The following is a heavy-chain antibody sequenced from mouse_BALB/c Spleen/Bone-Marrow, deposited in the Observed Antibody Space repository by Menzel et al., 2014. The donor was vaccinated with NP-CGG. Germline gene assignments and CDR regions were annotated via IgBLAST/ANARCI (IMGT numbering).Heavy chain of an antibody. CDR2: IWAGGST. D-gene: IGHD2-1*01. V-gene: IGHV2-9*02. CDR1: GFSLTSYG. Sequence: VNVVESGPGLVAPSQRLSIPCTVSGFSLTSYGVHWVRQPPGKGLEWLGVIWAGGSTNYNSALMSRLSISKDESKSQVFLKMNSLQTDDTAMYYCARGYGNLAMDYWGQGTSVTVSS. CDR3: ARGYGNLAMDY. J-gene: IGHJ4*01.